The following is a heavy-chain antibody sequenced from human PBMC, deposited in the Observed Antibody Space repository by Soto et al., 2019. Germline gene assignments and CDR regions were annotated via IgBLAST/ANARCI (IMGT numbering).Heavy chain of an antibody. Sequence: GWIRQPPGKGLEWIGSIYYSGSTYYNPSLKSRVTISVDTSKNQFSLKLSSVTAADTAVYYCARWYCSSTSCYGGGARYYYYYYMDVWGKGTTVTVSS. D-gene: IGHD2-2*01. CDR3: ARWYCSSTSCYGGGARYYYYYYMDV. V-gene: IGHV4-39*01. CDR2: IYYSGST. J-gene: IGHJ6*03.